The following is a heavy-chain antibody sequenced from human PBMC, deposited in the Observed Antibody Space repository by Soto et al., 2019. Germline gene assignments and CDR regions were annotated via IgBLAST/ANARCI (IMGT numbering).Heavy chain of an antibody. Sequence: GGSLRLSCAASGFTFSSYSMSWVRQAPGKGLEWVSHISISGNTIYYADSVKGRFTISRDTAKNSLYLQMNSLRAEDTAVYYCVIANSTFCRPHFDHWGQGTLVTVSS. CDR1: GFTFSSYS. J-gene: IGHJ4*02. D-gene: IGHD6-13*01. CDR3: VIANSTFCRPHFDH. CDR2: ISISGNTI. V-gene: IGHV3-48*01.